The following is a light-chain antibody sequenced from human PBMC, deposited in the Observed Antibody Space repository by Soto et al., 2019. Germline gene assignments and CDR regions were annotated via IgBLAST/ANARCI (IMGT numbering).Light chain of an antibody. V-gene: IGKV1-5*03. CDR3: QQRSNWPIP. CDR1: QTISSW. J-gene: IGKJ5*01. Sequence: DIQMTQSPSTLSGSVGDRVTITCRASQTISSWLAWYQQKPGKAPKLLIYKASTLKSGVPSRFSGSGSGTDFTLTISSLEPEDFAAYYCQQRSNWPIPFGQGTRLEIK. CDR2: KAS.